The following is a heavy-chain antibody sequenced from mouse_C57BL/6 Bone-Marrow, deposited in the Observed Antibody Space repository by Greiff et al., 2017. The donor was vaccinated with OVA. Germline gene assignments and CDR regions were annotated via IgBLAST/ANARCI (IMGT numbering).Heavy chain of an antibody. V-gene: IGHV14-4*01. CDR2: IDPENGDT. Sequence: EVKLVESGAELVRPGASVKLSCTASGFNIKDDYMHWVKQRPEQGLEWIGWIDPENGDTEYASKFQGKATITADTSSNTAYLQLSSLTSEDTAVYYCTTGDFPLAYSGQGTLVTVSA. CDR3: TTGDFPLAY. CDR1: GFNIKDDY. J-gene: IGHJ3*01.